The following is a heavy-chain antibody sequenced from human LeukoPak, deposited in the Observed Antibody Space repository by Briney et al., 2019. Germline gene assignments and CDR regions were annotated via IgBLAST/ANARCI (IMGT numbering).Heavy chain of an antibody. Sequence: PSETLSLTCTVSGGSISSSSYYWGWIRQPPGKGLEWIGSIYHSGSTYYNPSLKSRVTISVDTSKNQSSLKLSSVTAADTAVYYCASGYYDILTGYQKFDYWGQGTLVTVSS. CDR3: ASGYYDILTGYQKFDY. CDR1: GGSISSSSYY. V-gene: IGHV4-39*01. J-gene: IGHJ4*02. CDR2: IYHSGST. D-gene: IGHD3-9*01.